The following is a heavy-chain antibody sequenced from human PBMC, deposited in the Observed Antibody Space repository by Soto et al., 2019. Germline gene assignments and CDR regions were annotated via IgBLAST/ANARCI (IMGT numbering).Heavy chain of an antibody. CDR2: ISGSGGST. V-gene: IGHV3-23*01. J-gene: IGHJ4*02. D-gene: IGHD3-10*01. Sequence: EVQLLESGGGLVQPGGSLRLSCAASGFTFSSYAMSWVRQAPGKGLEWVSAISGSGGSTYYADSVKGRFTISRDNSKNTLYLQMNSLRAEDTAVYYCAKDGARLMVRGYYYFDYWGQGTLVTVSS. CDR3: AKDGARLMVRGYYYFDY. CDR1: GFTFSSYA.